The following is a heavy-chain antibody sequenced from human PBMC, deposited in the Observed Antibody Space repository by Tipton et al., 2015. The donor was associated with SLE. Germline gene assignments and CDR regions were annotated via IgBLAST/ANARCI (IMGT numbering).Heavy chain of an antibody. CDR3: ARDGGYRPYDLNDY. D-gene: IGHD5-12*01. V-gene: IGHV3-7*01. Sequence: QLVQSGGGLVQPGGSLRLSCLASGFTFRSYWMTWVRQAPGKGLEWVGNIDQDGSDKTYVDSVRGRFTISRDNAKSSPFLQMNSLRAEDTAVYYCARDGGYRPYDLNDYWGQGTLVTVSS. J-gene: IGHJ4*02. CDR1: GFTFRSYW. CDR2: IDQDGSDK.